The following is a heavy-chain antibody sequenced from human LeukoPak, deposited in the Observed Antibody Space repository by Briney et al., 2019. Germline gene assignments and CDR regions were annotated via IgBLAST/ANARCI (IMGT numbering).Heavy chain of an antibody. D-gene: IGHD3-16*02. Sequence: PSETLSLTCFVSGVSITRGGDYWSWIRQPPGKGLEWIGEINHSGSTNYNPSLKSRVTISVDTSKNQFSLKLSSVTAADTAVYYCGSYRTYYFDYWGQGTLVTVSS. CDR3: GSYRTYYFDY. V-gene: IGHV4-34*01. J-gene: IGHJ4*02. CDR2: INHSGST. CDR1: GVSITRGGDY.